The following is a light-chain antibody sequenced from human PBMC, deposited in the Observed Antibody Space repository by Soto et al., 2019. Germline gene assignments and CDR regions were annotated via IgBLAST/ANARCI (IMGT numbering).Light chain of an antibody. V-gene: IGKV1-5*01. Sequence: DIQVTQSPSTLSASVGDRVTITCRASQSITRWLAWYQQKPGKAPKLLIYDASNLQSGIPSRFSASGSGREFTLTINDVQPDDFATYFCQHYNTYPYSVGQGNNLQIK. J-gene: IGKJ2*01. CDR2: DAS. CDR3: QHYNTYPYS. CDR1: QSITRW.